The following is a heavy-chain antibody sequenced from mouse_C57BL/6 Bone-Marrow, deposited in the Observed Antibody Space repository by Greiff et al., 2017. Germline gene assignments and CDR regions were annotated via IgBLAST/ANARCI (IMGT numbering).Heavy chain of an antibody. CDR2: IHPNSGST. V-gene: IGHV1-64*01. J-gene: IGHJ2*01. CDR3: ARSGYDYAFDS. CDR1: GYTFTSYW. D-gene: IGHD2-4*01. Sequence: QVQLQQPGAELVKPGASVKLSCKASGYTFTSYWMHWVKQRPGQGLEWIGMIHPNSGSTNYNEKFKSKATLTVDKSSSTAYMQLSSLTSEDSAVYYCARSGYDYAFDSWGQGTTLTVSS.